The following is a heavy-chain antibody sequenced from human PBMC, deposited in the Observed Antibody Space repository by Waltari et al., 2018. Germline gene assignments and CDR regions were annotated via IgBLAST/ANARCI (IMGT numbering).Heavy chain of an antibody. CDR2: IKQDGSEK. D-gene: IGHD2-2*01. CDR1: GFTFSSYC. CDR3: ARESSSEYFDY. Sequence: EVQLVESGGGLVQPGGSLRLSCAASGFTFSSYCMSWVRQAPGKGLEWVANIKQDGSEKYYVDSVKGRFTISRDNAKNSLYLQMNSLRAEDTAVYYCARESSSEYFDYWGQGTLVTVSS. V-gene: IGHV3-7*01. J-gene: IGHJ4*02.